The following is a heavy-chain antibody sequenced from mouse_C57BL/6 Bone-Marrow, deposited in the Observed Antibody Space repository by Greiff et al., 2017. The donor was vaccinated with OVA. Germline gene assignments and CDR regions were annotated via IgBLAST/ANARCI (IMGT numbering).Heavy chain of an antibody. CDR3: ARDITGYYAMDY. J-gene: IGHJ4*01. CDR1: GFTFSSYA. Sequence: EVQLVESGGGLVKPGGSLKLSCAASGFTFSSYAMSWVRQTPEQRLEWVATISAGGSYTYYPDNVKGRFTISRDNAKNNLYLQMSHLKSEDTAMYYCARDITGYYAMDYWGQGTSVTVSS. CDR2: ISAGGSYT. D-gene: IGHD4-1*01. V-gene: IGHV5-4*01.